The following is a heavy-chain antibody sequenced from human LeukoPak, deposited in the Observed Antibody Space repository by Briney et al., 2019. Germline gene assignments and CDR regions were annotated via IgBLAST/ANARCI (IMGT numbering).Heavy chain of an antibody. CDR3: ATYGSGSYAWFGDYYFDY. CDR1: GGTFSSYA. V-gene: IGHV1-69*05. D-gene: IGHD3-10*01. CDR2: IIPIFGTA. J-gene: IGHJ4*02. Sequence: GSSVKVSCKASGGTFSSYAISWVRQAPGQGLEWMGGIIPIFGTANYAQKFQGRVTITTDESTSTAYMELSSLRSEDTAVYYCATYGSGSYAWFGDYYFDYWGQGTLVTVSS.